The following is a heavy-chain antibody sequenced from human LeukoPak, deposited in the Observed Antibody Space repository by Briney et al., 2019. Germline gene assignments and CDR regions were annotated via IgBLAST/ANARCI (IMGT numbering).Heavy chain of an antibody. CDR2: IYYSGST. V-gene: IGHV4-39*01. Sequence: SETLSLTCTVSGGSISSSSYYWGWIRQPPGKGLEWIGSIYYSGSTYYNPSLKSRVTISVDTSKNQFSLKLSSVTAADTAVYYCARRGTNYGDPEGASWFDPWGQGTLVTVSS. D-gene: IGHD4-17*01. CDR1: GGSISSSSYY. CDR3: ARRGTNYGDPEGASWFDP. J-gene: IGHJ5*02.